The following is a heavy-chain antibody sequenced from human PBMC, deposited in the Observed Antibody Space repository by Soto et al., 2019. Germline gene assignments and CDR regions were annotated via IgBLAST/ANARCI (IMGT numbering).Heavy chain of an antibody. CDR2: LSGSGGST. CDR1: GFTFSSYA. J-gene: IGHJ6*03. CDR3: AKTAGYCSSTSCYGGPDDYYYYYMDV. Sequence: EVQLLESGGGLVQPGGSLRLSCAASGFTFSSYAMSWVRQAPGKGLEWVSALSGSGGSTYYADSVKGRFTISRDNSKNTLYLQLNSRRAEDTAVYYCAKTAGYCSSTSCYGGPDDYYYYYMDVWGKGTTVTVSS. D-gene: IGHD2-2*01. V-gene: IGHV3-23*01.